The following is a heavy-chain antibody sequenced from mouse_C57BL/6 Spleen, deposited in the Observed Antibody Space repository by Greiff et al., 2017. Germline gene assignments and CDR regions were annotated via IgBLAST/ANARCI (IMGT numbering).Heavy chain of an antibody. V-gene: IGHV1-55*01. Sequence: QVQLQQPGAELVKPGASVKMSCKASGYTFTSYWITWVKQRPGQGLEWIGDIYPGSGSTNYNEKFKSKATLTVDTSSSTAYMQLSSLTSEDSAVDYCARFDGYYWYFDVWGTGTTVTVSS. CDR2: IYPGSGST. CDR1: GYTFTSYW. J-gene: IGHJ1*03. D-gene: IGHD2-3*01. CDR3: ARFDGYYWYFDV.